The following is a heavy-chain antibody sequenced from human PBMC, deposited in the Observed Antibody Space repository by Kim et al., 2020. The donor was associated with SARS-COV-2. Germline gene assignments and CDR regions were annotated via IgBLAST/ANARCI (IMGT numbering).Heavy chain of an antibody. V-gene: IGHV3-23*01. CDR2: ISGSGDKT. CDR1: RFTFSSYA. D-gene: IGHD3-10*01. Sequence: GGSLRLSCAASRFTFSSYAMTWVRQAPGKGLEWVSTISGSGDKTYYADSVKGRFTISRDNAKNTMYLQMNNPRVEDTAVYYCVKGANLWYYNGMDVWGQGTTVTVSS. J-gene: IGHJ6*02. CDR3: VKGANLWYYNGMDV.